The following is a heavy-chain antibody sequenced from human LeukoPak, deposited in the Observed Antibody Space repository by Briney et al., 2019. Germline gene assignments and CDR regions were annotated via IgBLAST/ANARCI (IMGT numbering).Heavy chain of an antibody. J-gene: IGHJ3*02. D-gene: IGHD1-26*01. Sequence: TPSETLSLTCTVSGGSISSYYWGWIRQPPGKGLEWIGYIYYSGSTNYNPSLKSRVTISVDTSKNQFSLKLSSVTAADTAVYYCARHRWELLQEAFDIWGQGTMVTVSS. CDR1: GGSISSYY. CDR3: ARHRWELLQEAFDI. CDR2: IYYSGST. V-gene: IGHV4-59*08.